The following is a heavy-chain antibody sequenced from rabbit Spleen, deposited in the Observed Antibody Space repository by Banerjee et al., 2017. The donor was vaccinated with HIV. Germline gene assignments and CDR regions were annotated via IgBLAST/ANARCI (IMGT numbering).Heavy chain of an antibody. CDR2: IDSGSSAFT. Sequence: QSLEESGGDLVKPGASLTLTCTASGVSFSSDYYMCWVRQAPGKGLEWIACIDSGSSAFTYFASWAKGRFTISKTSSTTVTLQMTSLTAADTATYFCARGSGDVGWGYLIWGQGTLVTVS. CDR1: GVSFSSDYY. CDR3: ARGSGDVGWGYLI. V-gene: IGHV1S40*01. D-gene: IGHD2-1*01. J-gene: IGHJ2*01.